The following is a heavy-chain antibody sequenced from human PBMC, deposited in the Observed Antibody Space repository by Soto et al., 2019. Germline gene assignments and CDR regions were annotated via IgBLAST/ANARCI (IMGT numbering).Heavy chain of an antibody. J-gene: IGHJ4*02. CDR3: ARSSTMTLLGHFDY. CDR2: IYPGDSKT. V-gene: IGHV5-51*01. Sequence: PGESLKISCKGSGFRFTTYWIAWVRQMPGKGLEWMGIIYPGDSKTTYSPSFQGQVTISADKSISTAYLQWSSLKASDTAMYYCARSSTMTLLGHFDYWGQGTLVTVSS. CDR1: GFRFTTYW. D-gene: IGHD3-22*01.